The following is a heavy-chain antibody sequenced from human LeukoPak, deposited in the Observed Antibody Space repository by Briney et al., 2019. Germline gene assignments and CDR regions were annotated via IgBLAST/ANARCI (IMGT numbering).Heavy chain of an antibody. Sequence: GGSLRLSCAASGFTVSSSYMSWVRQAPGKGLEWVSSVSGSGGSIFYADSVKGRFTISRDNSKNTLYLQINSLRAEDTAIYYCAKSRPRGILTSRTFDYWGQGTLITVSS. V-gene: IGHV3-23*01. CDR2: VSGSGGSI. CDR1: GFTVSSSY. D-gene: IGHD3-9*01. CDR3: AKSRPRGILTSRTFDY. J-gene: IGHJ4*02.